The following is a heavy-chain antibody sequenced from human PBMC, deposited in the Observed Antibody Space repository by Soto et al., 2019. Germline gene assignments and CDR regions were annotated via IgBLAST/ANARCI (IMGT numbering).Heavy chain of an antibody. CDR3: ARFSTVTTPGYYYYYMDV. Sequence: SETLSLTCTVSGGSISSGGYYWSWIRQHPGKGLEWIGYIYYSGSTYYNPSLKSRVTISVDTSKNQFSLKLSSVTAADTAVYYCARFSTVTTPGYYYYYMDVWGKGTTVTVSS. D-gene: IGHD4-4*01. CDR2: IYYSGST. CDR1: GGSISSGGYY. J-gene: IGHJ6*03. V-gene: IGHV4-31*03.